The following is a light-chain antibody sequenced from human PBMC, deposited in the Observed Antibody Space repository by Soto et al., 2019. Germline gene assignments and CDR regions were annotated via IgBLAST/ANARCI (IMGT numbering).Light chain of an antibody. V-gene: IGKV3-20*01. CDR1: QSVNSNY. CDR2: GAS. CDR3: QQYGSSPLYT. J-gene: IGKJ2*01. Sequence: EIVLTQSPGSLSLSPGERATLSCRASQSVNSNYLAWYQQKPGQAPRLLIYGASSRATGIPDRFSGSGSGTDFTLTISRLEPEDFAVYYCQQYGSSPLYTFVQGTKLEIK.